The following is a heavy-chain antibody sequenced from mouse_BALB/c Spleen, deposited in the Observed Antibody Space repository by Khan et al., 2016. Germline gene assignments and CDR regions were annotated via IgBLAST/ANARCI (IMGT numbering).Heavy chain of an antibody. V-gene: IGHV3-8*02. Sequence: EVQFQESRPSLVKPSQTLSLTCSVTGDSITSGYWNWIRKFPGNKLEYMGYISYSGSTYYNPSLKSRISITRDTSKNQYYLQLNSVTTEDTATYYCARYYGSSYYAMDYWGQGTSVTVSS. CDR2: ISYSGST. D-gene: IGHD1-1*01. CDR1: GDSITSGY. J-gene: IGHJ4*01. CDR3: ARYYGSSYYAMDY.